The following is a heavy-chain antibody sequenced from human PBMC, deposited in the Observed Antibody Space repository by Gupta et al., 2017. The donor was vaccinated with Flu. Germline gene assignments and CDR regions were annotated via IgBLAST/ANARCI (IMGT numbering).Heavy chain of an antibody. CDR1: GFSLSTTGIC. D-gene: IGHD2-15*01. CDR2: IDWDGDQ. J-gene: IGHJ6*03. V-gene: IGHV2-70*01. Sequence: QVTLRESGPALVKPTQNLTLTCTFPGFSLSTTGICVSWTRQPPGKALEWLAIIDWDGDQYYNTSLETRLTIYKDTAKNQVVLTMANLDPVDTATYYCARVLIGGGYYYYMDVWGKGTTVTVSS. CDR3: ARVLIGGGYYYYMDV.